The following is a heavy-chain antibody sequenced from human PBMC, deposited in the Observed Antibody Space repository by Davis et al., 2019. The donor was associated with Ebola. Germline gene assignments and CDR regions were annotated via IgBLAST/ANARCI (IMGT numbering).Heavy chain of an antibody. CDR3: ARDGGLELLGAYNWFDP. Sequence: GGSLRLSCAASGFTFSSYAMSWVRQAPGKGLEWVSAISGSGGSTYYADSVKGRFTISRDNSKNTLYLQMNSLRAEDTAVYYCARDGGLELLGAYNWFDPWGQGTLVAVSS. CDR2: ISGSGGST. CDR1: GFTFSSYA. D-gene: IGHD1-7*01. V-gene: IGHV3-23*01. J-gene: IGHJ5*02.